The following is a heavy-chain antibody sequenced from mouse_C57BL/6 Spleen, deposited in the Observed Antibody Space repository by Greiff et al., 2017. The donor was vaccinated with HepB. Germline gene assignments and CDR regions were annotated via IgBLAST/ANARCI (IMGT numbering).Heavy chain of an antibody. CDR3: TRDYYGSRERYFDV. V-gene: IGHV1-15*01. CDR1: GYTFTDYE. CDR2: IDPETGGT. D-gene: IGHD1-1*01. J-gene: IGHJ1*03. Sequence: QVQLQQSGAELVRPGASVTLSCKASGYTFTDYEMHWVKQTPVHGLEWIGAIDPETGGTAYNQKFKGKAILTADKSSSTAYMELRSLTSEDSAVYYCTRDYYGSRERYFDVWGTGTTVTVSS.